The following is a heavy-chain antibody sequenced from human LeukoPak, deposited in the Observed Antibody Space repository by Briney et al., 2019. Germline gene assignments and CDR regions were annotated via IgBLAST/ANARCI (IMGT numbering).Heavy chain of an antibody. V-gene: IGHV4-31*03. J-gene: IGHJ3*02. CDR1: GGSISSGGYY. Sequence: PSETLSLTCTVSGGSISSGGYYWSWIRQHPGKGLEWIGHIYYSGSTYYNPSLKSRVTISVDTSKNQFSLKLSSVTAADTAVYYCARGYCSSTSCYAWNAFDIWGQGTMVTVSS. D-gene: IGHD2-2*01. CDR2: IYYSGST. CDR3: ARGYCSSTSCYAWNAFDI.